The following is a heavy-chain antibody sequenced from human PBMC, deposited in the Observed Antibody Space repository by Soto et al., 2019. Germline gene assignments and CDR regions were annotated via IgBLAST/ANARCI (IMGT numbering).Heavy chain of an antibody. J-gene: IGHJ5*02. CDR1: GFTFDDYA. D-gene: IGHD2-2*01. V-gene: IGHV3-9*01. CDR3: AKGPALGYCSSTSCRGSWFDP. CDR2: ISWNSGSI. Sequence: GGSLRLSCAASGFTFDDYAMHWVRQAPGKGLEWVSGISWNSGSIGYADSVKGRFTISRDNAKNSLYLQMNSLRAEDTALYYCAKGPALGYCSSTSCRGSWFDPWGQGTLVTVSS.